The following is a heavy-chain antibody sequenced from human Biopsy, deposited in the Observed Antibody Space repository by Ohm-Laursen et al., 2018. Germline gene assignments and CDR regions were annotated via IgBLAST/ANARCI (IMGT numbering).Heavy chain of an antibody. V-gene: IGHV1-69*06. CDR3: ATKLTGYFHH. D-gene: IGHD3-9*01. J-gene: IGHJ1*01. Sequence: ASVKVSCKAPGGTFSNYGVNWVRQAPGQGLEWLGGNIPILGTGNYAQKFQDRVTVAADTSMSTATMELRSLRSDDTAVYYCATKLTGYFHHWGQGTLVIVSS. CDR1: GGTFSNYG. CDR2: NIPILGTG.